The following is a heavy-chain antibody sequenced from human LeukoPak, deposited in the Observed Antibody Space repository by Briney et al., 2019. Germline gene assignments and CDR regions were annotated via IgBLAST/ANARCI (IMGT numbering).Heavy chain of an antibody. CDR2: INHSGST. D-gene: IGHD6-13*01. V-gene: IGHV4-34*01. CDR1: GGSFSGYY. J-gene: IGHJ5*02. CDR3: ARVPLYSREFDP. Sequence: SETLSLTCAVYGGSFSGYYWSWIRQPPGKGLEWIGEINHSGSTNYNPSLKSRVTISVDTSKNQFSLKLSSVTAADTAVYYCARVPLYSREFDPWGQGTLVTVSS.